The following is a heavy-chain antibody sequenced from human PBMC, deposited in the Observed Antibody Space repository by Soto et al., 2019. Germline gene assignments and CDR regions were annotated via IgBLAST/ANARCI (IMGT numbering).Heavy chain of an antibody. Sequence: EVQLVESGGGLVQPGGSLRLSCAASGFTVSSNYMSWVRQAPGKGLEWVSAIYSGGSTYYACSVKGRFTISRDNSRNTLYLQMTSLRAEDTAVYYCASDRIPTGMDVWGQGTTVTVSS. V-gene: IGHV3-66*01. CDR1: GFTVSSNY. CDR3: ASDRIPTGMDV. J-gene: IGHJ6*02. CDR2: IYSGGST.